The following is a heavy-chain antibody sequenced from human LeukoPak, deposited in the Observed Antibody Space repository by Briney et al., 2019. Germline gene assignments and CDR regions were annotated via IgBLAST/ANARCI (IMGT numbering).Heavy chain of an antibody. CDR2: IYYSGST. V-gene: IGHV4-59*01. J-gene: IGHJ3*02. CDR3: ARDLASGSYYHDAFDI. D-gene: IGHD1-26*01. CDR1: GGSISSYY. Sequence: SETLSLTCTVSGGSISSYYWSWIRQPPGKGPEWIGYIYYSGSTNYNPSLKSRVTISVDTSKNQFSLKLSSVTAADTAVYYCARDLASGSYYHDAFDIWGQGTMVTVSS.